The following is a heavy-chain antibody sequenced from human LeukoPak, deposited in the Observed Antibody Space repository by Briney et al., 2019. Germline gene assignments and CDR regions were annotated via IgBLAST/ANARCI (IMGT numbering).Heavy chain of an antibody. Sequence: GGSLRLSCAASGFTFDDYAMHWVRQAPGKGLEWVSGISWNSGSIGYADSVKGRFTISRDNSKNTLYLQMNSLRAEDTAVYYCAKDIFGSGSYTFDYWGQGTLVTVSS. CDR2: ISWNSGSI. D-gene: IGHD3-10*01. J-gene: IGHJ4*02. CDR3: AKDIFGSGSYTFDY. CDR1: GFTFDDYA. V-gene: IGHV3-9*01.